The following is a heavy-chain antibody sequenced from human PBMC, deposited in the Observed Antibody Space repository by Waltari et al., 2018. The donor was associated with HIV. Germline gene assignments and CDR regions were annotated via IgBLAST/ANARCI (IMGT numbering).Heavy chain of an antibody. CDR1: GFPFNNAW. CDR2: LKSKADGGTT. Sequence: EVQLVESGGDLVKPGGSLRLSCAGSGFPFNNAWINWVRQAPGKGLEWVGRLKSKADGGTTDYAAPVKGRFIVSRDESKNTLYLQMNSLKTDDTAVYYCTTFTAAGAFDIWGQGTMVTVSS. CDR3: TTFTAAGAFDI. J-gene: IGHJ3*02. D-gene: IGHD2-15*01. V-gene: IGHV3-15*01.